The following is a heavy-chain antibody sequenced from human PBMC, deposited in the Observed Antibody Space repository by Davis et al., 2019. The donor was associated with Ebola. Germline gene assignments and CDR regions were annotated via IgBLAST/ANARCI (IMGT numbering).Heavy chain of an antibody. CDR1: GYSFTSSW. J-gene: IGHJ4*02. CDR3: AKLGRSSDYFGRHFDW. Sequence: GESLKISCKGSGYSFTSSWIGWVRQMPGKGLEWMGIIYPGDSDTRYSPSFQGHVTISADRSTNTAYLQWSNLRASDTAIYYCAKLGRSSDYFGRHFDWWGQGTLVTVSS. D-gene: IGHD3-22*01. V-gene: IGHV5-51*01. CDR2: IYPGDSDT.